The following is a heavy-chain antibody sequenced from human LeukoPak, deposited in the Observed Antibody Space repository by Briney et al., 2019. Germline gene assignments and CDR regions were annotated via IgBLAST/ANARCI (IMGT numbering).Heavy chain of an antibody. J-gene: IGHJ4*02. CDR1: GFTFRTYW. Sequence: PGGSLRLSCAASGFTFRTYWMSWVRQAPGKGLEWVANIKQDGNEKYYVDSVKGRFTISRDNAKNSLYLQMNSLRAEDTAVYYCAREDYRETYYFDYWGQGTLVTVSS. CDR2: IKQDGNEK. D-gene: IGHD3-16*01. V-gene: IGHV3-7*03. CDR3: AREDYRETYYFDY.